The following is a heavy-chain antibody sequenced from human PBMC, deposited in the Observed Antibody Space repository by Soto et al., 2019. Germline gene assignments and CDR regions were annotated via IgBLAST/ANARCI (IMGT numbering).Heavy chain of an antibody. Sequence: EASVKVSCKASGGTFSSYAISWVRQAPGQGLEWMGGIIPIFGTANYAQKFQGRVTITADESTSTAYMELSSLRSEDTAVYYCARSTEFDSSGYPDEYWGQGTLVTVSS. CDR1: GGTFSSYA. D-gene: IGHD3-22*01. J-gene: IGHJ4*02. CDR2: IIPIFGTA. CDR3: ARSTEFDSSGYPDEY. V-gene: IGHV1-69*13.